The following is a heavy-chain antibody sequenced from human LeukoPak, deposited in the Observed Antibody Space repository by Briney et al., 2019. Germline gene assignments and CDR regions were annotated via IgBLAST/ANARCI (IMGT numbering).Heavy chain of an antibody. J-gene: IGHJ3*01. Sequence: ASVKVSCKASGYTFTGYYMHWVRQAPGQGLEWMGWINPNSGGTNYAQKFQGRVTMTRDTSISTAYMELSRLRSDDTAVYYCARHTSVTYDAFNLWGRGTMVTVSS. V-gene: IGHV1-2*02. D-gene: IGHD2-21*02. CDR1: GYTFTGYY. CDR2: INPNSGGT. CDR3: ARHTSVTYDAFNL.